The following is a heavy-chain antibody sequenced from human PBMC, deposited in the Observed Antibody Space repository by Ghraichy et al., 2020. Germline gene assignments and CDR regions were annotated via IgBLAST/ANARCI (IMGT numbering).Heavy chain of an antibody. J-gene: IGHJ2*01. D-gene: IGHD2-2*02. CDR3: AREGDPYNWYFDL. V-gene: IGHV6-1*01. Sequence: SQTLSLTCAISGDSVSSNSAAWNWIRQSPSIGLEWLGRTYYRSKWYNDYAVSVKSRITINPDTSKNQFSLQLNSVTPEDTAVYYCAREGDPYNWYFDLWGRGTLVTVSS. CDR1: GDSVSSNSAA. CDR2: TYYRSKWYN.